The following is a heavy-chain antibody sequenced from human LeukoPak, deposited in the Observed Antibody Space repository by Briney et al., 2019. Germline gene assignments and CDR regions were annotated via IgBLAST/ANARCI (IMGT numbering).Heavy chain of an antibody. CDR2: INYDGRKE. D-gene: IGHD2-2*01. Sequence: GGYLSLSCAASGFTFSRIGMHWVRQAPGKGLEWVTFINYDGRKEYYADSVKGRFTISRDSSKNTLYLQMNSLRAEDTAVYYCAKDEVVPSYYYIDVWGKGTTVTVSS. V-gene: IGHV3-30*02. CDR3: AKDEVVPSYYYIDV. J-gene: IGHJ6*03. CDR1: GFTFSRIG.